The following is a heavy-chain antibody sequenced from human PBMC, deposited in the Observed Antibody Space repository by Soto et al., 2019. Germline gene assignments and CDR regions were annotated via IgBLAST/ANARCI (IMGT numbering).Heavy chain of an antibody. D-gene: IGHD5-18*01. CDR3: ARASPVVTDV. CDR2: IYYSGST. V-gene: IGHV4-30-4*01. Sequence: QVQLQESGPGLVKPSQTLSLTYTVSGGSISSGDYYWSWIRQPPGKGLEWIGYIYYSGSTYYNPSLQRRVTISVDTSKNQLSRKLSSVTAADTAVYYCARASPVVTDVWGQGTTVTVSS. J-gene: IGHJ6*02. CDR1: GGSISSGDYY.